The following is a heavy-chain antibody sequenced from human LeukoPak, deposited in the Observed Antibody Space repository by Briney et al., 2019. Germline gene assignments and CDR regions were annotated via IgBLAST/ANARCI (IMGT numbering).Heavy chain of an antibody. CDR2: ISSSSTGK. CDR3: ARGSDYGDYNNWFDP. V-gene: IGHV3-48*01. CDR1: GFIFSRNS. J-gene: IGHJ5*02. Sequence: GGSLTLACAASGFIFSRNSMNWIRQAPGKGLEWVSHISSSSTGKYYTDSVKGRFTIYRDNAKNSLYLQMNSLRAEDTAVYYCARGSDYGDYNNWFDPWGQGTLVTGPS. D-gene: IGHD4-17*01.